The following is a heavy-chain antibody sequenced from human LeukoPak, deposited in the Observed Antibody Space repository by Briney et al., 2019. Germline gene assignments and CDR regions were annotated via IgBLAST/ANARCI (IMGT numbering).Heavy chain of an antibody. V-gene: IGHV3-11*04. CDR1: GFTFSDYY. Sequence: GGSLRLSCAASGFTFSDYYMSWIRQAPGKGLEWVSYISTSGSTIYYADSVKGRFTISRDNSKNTLDLQMNSLRAEDTAVYYCARDSDQGNIVVVPADMTNYFDYWGQGTLVTVSS. J-gene: IGHJ4*02. D-gene: IGHD2-2*01. CDR3: ARDSDQGNIVVVPADMTNYFDY. CDR2: ISTSGSTI.